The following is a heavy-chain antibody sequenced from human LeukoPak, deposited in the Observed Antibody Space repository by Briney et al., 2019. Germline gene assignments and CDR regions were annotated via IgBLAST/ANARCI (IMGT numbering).Heavy chain of an antibody. CDR2: IWFDGSKK. CDR1: GFTFRSHG. D-gene: IGHD3-3*01. CDR3: ARMSASYLDF. Sequence: GGSLRLSCAASGFTFRSHGMHWVRQAPGKGLEWVAVIWFDGSKKYYADSVEGRFTISRDNSKNTLYVQMNSLRAEDTAVYYCARMSASYLDFWGLGTLVTVSS. V-gene: IGHV3-33*01. J-gene: IGHJ4*02.